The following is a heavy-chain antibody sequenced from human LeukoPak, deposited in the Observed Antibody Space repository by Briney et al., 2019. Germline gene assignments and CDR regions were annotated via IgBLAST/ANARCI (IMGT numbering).Heavy chain of an antibody. CDR1: GFTFSDYG. Sequence: PGGSLRLSCAASGFTFSDYGMNWVRQAPGKGLEWVSSISRGGTYIHYADSLKGRFTLSRDKAKNLLFLQMDSLRAEDTAVYYCAKDRDIVVVPAAPPNYFDSWGQGTLVTVSS. D-gene: IGHD2-15*01. CDR3: AKDRDIVVVPAAPPNYFDS. J-gene: IGHJ4*02. CDR2: ISRGGTYI. V-gene: IGHV3-21*01.